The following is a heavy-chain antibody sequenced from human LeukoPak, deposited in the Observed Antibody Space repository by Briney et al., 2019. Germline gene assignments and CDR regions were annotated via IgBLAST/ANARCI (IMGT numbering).Heavy chain of an antibody. CDR3: AREGCSSTSCYMGDWFDP. D-gene: IGHD2-2*02. CDR1: GGSISSSSYY. V-gene: IGHV4-39*07. CDR2: IYYSGST. Sequence: PSETLSLTRTVSGGSISSSSYYWGWIRQPPGKGLEWIGSIYYSGSTYYNPSLKSRVTISVDTSKNQFSLKLSSVTAADTAVYYCAREGCSSTSCYMGDWFDPWGQGTLVTVSS. J-gene: IGHJ5*02.